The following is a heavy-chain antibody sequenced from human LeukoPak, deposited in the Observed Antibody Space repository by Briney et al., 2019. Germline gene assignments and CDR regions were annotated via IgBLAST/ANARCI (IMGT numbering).Heavy chain of an antibody. D-gene: IGHD3-10*01. CDR2: IKTKTDGGTT. CDR3: TTDYGSGSYRYFNY. CDR1: GFTFSNAW. Sequence: GGSLRLSCAASGFTFSNAWMSWVRQAPGKGLEWVGRIKTKTDGGTTDYAAPAKGRFTISRDDSKNTLYLQMNSLKTEDTAVYYCTTDYGSGSYRYFNYWGQGTLVTVSS. J-gene: IGHJ4*02. V-gene: IGHV3-15*01.